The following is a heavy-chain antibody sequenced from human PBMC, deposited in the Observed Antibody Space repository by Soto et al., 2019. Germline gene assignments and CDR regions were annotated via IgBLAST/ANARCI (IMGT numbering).Heavy chain of an antibody. D-gene: IGHD3-10*01. Sequence: GESLKISCKGSGYSFTSYGITWVRQMPGKGLEWMGRIDPRDSYSSYSPSFQGHVTMSADKSTSTAYLQWSSLMASDTAMYYYGRADYAGSGCYYIFDYLGRGTLVTVSS. V-gene: IGHV5-10-1*01. CDR2: IDPRDSYS. J-gene: IGHJ4*02. CDR3: GRADYAGSGCYYIFDY. CDR1: GYSFTSYG.